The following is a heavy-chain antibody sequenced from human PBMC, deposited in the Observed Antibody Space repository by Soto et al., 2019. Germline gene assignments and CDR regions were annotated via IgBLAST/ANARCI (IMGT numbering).Heavy chain of an antibody. Sequence: QVLLVQSGAEVERPGSSVKVSCKVSGGTFSTCTISWVRQAPGQGLEWMGRIIPMFGLPKHAQKFQRRVTITADKSTHTPYLEMNGLTADDTAVYYCAFDMNTGVVYFDNWGQGSLVTVSS. J-gene: IGHJ4*02. CDR2: IIPMFGLP. CDR1: GGTFSTCT. D-gene: IGHD3-3*01. V-gene: IGHV1-69*02. CDR3: AFDMNTGVVYFDN.